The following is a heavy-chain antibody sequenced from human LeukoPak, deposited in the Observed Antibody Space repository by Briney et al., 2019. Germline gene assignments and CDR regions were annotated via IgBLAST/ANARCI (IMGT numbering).Heavy chain of an antibody. CDR2: ISYDDINE. CDR1: GFTFRSYN. J-gene: IGHJ6*03. V-gene: IGHV3-30*04. Sequence: GGSLRLSCAASGFTFRSYNIHWVRQAPGKGLEWVAVISYDDINEYYADSVKGRFTISRDNSKNTLYLQMNSLRAEDTAVYYCAKGGYSIAAYYYYYYMDVWGKGTTVTVSS. D-gene: IGHD6-25*01. CDR3: AKGGYSIAAYYYYYYMDV.